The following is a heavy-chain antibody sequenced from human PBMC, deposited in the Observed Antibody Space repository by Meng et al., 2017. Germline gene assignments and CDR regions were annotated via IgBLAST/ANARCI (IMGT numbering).Heavy chain of an antibody. D-gene: IGHD2-21*02. Sequence: RLTLSGAVENKPGSSGNVSWKASGRPFSSYAISWVRQAPGQGLEWMGGIIPIFGTANYAQKFQGRVTITADESTSTAYMELSSLRSEDTAMYYCAREIAAAYCGGDCYLWGQGTLVTVSS. V-gene: IGHV1-69*01. CDR1: GRPFSSYA. CDR2: IIPIFGTA. J-gene: IGHJ5*02. CDR3: AREIAAAYCGGDCYL.